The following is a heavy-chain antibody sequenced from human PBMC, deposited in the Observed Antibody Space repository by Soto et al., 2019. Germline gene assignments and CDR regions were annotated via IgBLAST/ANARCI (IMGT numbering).Heavy chain of an antibody. CDR1: GGTFSIYS. V-gene: IGHV1-69*13. D-gene: IGHD3-3*01. CDR3: GRARRFLEWAEFDY. CDR2: IIPIFGTA. Sequence: ASVKVSCKASGGTFSIYSISWVRQAPGQGLEWMGGIIPIFGTANYAQKFQGRVTITADESTSTAYMELSSLRSEDTAVYYCGRARRFLEWAEFDYWGQGTLVSVSS. J-gene: IGHJ4*02.